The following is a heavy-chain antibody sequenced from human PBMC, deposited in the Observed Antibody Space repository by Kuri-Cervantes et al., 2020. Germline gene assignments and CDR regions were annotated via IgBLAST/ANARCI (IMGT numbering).Heavy chain of an antibody. CDR2: IGAYNGNT. D-gene: IGHD6-13*01. V-gene: IGHV1-18*01. CDR3: ARAWSGLQLVYYGMDV. CDR1: GYTFTSYG. J-gene: IGHJ6*02. Sequence: ASVKVSCKASGYTFTSYGISWVRQAPGQGLEWMGWIGAYNGNTNYAQKLQGRVTMTTDTSTSTAYMELRSLRSDDTAVYYCARAWSGLQLVYYGMDVWGQGTTVTVSS.